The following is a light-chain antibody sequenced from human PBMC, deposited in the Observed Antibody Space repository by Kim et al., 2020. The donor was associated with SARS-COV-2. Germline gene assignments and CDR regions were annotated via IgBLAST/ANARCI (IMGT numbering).Light chain of an antibody. J-gene: IGLJ2*01. CDR3: NSRDSNDYVV. V-gene: IGLV3-19*01. CDR2: GKD. CDR1: SLRSYY. Sequence: SSELTQDPAVSVALGQTVRITCQGDSLRSYYATWYQQKTGQAPKVVIYGKDNRPSGVPDRFSGSSSGNTAYLTITGTQAGDEADYYCNSRDSNDYVVFGGGTKVTVL.